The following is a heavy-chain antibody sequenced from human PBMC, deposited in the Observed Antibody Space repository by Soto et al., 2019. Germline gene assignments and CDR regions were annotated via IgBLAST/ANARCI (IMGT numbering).Heavy chain of an antibody. CDR2: ISGSGGST. V-gene: IGHV3-23*01. J-gene: IGHJ4*02. CDR3: AKEGASLEWLWSTGAYFDY. D-gene: IGHD3-3*01. Sequence: EVQLLESGGGLVQPGGSLRLSCAASGFTFSSYAMSWVRQAPGKGLEWVSAISGSGGSTYYADYVKGRFTISRDNSKNTLYLQMNSLRAEDTAVYYCAKEGASLEWLWSTGAYFDYWGQGTLVTVFS. CDR1: GFTFSSYA.